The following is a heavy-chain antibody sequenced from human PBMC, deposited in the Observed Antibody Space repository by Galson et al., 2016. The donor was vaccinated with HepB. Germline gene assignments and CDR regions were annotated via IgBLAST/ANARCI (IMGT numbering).Heavy chain of an antibody. CDR2: ISSSSSYI. CDR1: GFTFNRYT. Sequence: SLRLSCAASGFTFNRYTMNWVRQAPGKGLEWVAYISSSSSYIYYADSVKGRFTISRDKAKKSLYLQMNSLRAEDTAVYYCARAPIEVDGMRHYYYGIDVWGQGTTVTVSS. J-gene: IGHJ6*02. D-gene: IGHD6-13*01. CDR3: ARAPIEVDGMRHYYYGIDV. V-gene: IGHV3-21*01.